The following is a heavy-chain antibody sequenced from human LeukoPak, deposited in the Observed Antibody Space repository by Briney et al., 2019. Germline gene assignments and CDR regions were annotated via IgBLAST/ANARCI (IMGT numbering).Heavy chain of an antibody. CDR2: ISGSGGST. V-gene: IGHV3-23*01. J-gene: IGHJ6*02. CDR3: AKDFYGDYGMDV. D-gene: IGHD4-17*01. Sequence: GGCLRLSSAASGFTFCGDAMSWVRPAPGKGLEWVSGISGSGGSTYYADSVRGRFTISRDNSKNTLYLQMNSRRAEDTAVYYCAKDFYGDYGMDVWGQGTTVTVSS. CDR1: GFTFCGDA.